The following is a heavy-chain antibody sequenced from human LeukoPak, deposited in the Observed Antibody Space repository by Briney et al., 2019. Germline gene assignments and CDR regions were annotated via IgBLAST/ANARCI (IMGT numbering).Heavy chain of an antibody. J-gene: IGHJ4*02. CDR2: IYSGGST. D-gene: IGHD3-10*01. CDR3: ARDQSFGSGSYQDY. Sequence: PGGSLRLSCAASGFTVSSNYMSWVRQAPGKGLEWVSVIYSGGSTYYADSVKGRFTISRHNSKNTLYLQMNSLRAEDTAVYYCARDQSFGSGSYQDYWGQGTLVTVSS. V-gene: IGHV3-53*04. CDR1: GFTVSSNY.